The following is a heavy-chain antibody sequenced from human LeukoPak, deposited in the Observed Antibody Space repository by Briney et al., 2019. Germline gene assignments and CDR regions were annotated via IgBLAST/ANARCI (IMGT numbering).Heavy chain of an antibody. D-gene: IGHD2-2*01. CDR2: IKQDGSEK. V-gene: IGHV3-7*01. J-gene: IGHJ4*02. Sequence: GGSLRLSCAVSGFTFSSYEMTWVRQAPGKGLEWVANIKQDGSEKFYVDSVKGRFTISRDNAKNSLDLQINSLGAEDTAVYYCARGLDCRSTSCYLDNWGQGTLVTVSS. CDR3: ARGLDCRSTSCYLDN. CDR1: GFTFSSYE.